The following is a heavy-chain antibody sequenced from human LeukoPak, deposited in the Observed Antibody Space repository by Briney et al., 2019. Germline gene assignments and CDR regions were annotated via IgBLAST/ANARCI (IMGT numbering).Heavy chain of an antibody. V-gene: IGHV4-34*01. J-gene: IGHJ6*03. CDR3: ARALWFGESNHYYYYYYMDV. CDR1: GGSFSGYY. D-gene: IGHD3-10*01. Sequence: SETLSLTCAVYGGSFSGYYWSWIRQPPGKGLEWIGEINHSGSTNYNPSLKSRVTISVDTSKNQFSLKLSSVTAADTAVYYCARALWFGESNHYYYYYYMDVWGKGTTVTVSS. CDR2: INHSGST.